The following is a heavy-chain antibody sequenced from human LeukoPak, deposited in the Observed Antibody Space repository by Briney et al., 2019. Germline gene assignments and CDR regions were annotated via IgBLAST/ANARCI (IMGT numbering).Heavy chain of an antibody. J-gene: IGHJ4*02. Sequence: GESLQISCEGSGSRFTSYWIAWVRQLPGKGLEWMGIIYPGDSDTRYSPSFQGQVTISADKSISTAYLQWSSLKASDTAMYYYALGYNYGRKAFDYWGQGTLVTVSS. CDR2: IYPGDSDT. CDR3: ALGYNYGRKAFDY. V-gene: IGHV5-51*01. D-gene: IGHD1-1*01. CDR1: GSRFTSYW.